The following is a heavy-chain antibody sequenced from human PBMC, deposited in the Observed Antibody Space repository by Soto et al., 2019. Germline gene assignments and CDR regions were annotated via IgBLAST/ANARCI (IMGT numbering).Heavy chain of an antibody. D-gene: IGHD1-1*01. J-gene: IGHJ4*02. Sequence: GGSLRLSCAASGFTFSSHAMSWVRQAPGKGLEWVSSISGSGGGTYYADSVKGRFTFSRDNSKNTLYLQMNSLRAEDTAVYYCAKFGMATTKRSPPYYIDYWGQGALVTVSS. CDR3: AKFGMATTKRSPPYYIDY. CDR2: ISGSGGGT. V-gene: IGHV3-23*01. CDR1: GFTFSSHA.